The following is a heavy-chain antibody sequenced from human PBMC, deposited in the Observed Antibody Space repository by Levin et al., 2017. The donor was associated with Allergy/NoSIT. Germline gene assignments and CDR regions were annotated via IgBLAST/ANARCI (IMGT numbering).Heavy chain of an antibody. CDR2: ISSSSSYI. CDR1: GFTFSSYS. V-gene: IGHV3-21*01. CDR3: ARDPTGYSYGGFDY. Sequence: GESLKISCAASGFTFSSYSMNWVRQAPGKGLEWVSSISSSSSYIYYADSVKGRFTISRDNAKNSLYLQMNSLRAEDTAVYYCARDPTGYSYGGFDYWGQGTLVTVSS. D-gene: IGHD5-18*01. J-gene: IGHJ4*02.